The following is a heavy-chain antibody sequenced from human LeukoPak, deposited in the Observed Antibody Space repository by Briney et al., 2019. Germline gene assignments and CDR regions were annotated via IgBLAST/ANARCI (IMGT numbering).Heavy chain of an antibody. CDR3: ARKQSGTMYDV. D-gene: IGHD1-7*01. CDR2: FSSGGSA. V-gene: IGHV4-39*07. CDR1: GGSISSSSYY. J-gene: IGHJ4*02. Sequence: SETLSLTCIVPGGSISSSSYYWAWIRQSPGKGLEWIGTFSSGGSAYYNPSLTSRVSISKDTSDNQFSLRLYSVTAADTAVYYCARKQSGTMYDVWGQGTQVTVSS.